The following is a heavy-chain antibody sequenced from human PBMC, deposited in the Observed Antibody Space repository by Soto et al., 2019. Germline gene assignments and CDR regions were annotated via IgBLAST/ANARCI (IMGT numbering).Heavy chain of an antibody. CDR3: ARGGRWTGGSCYSPYYYGMDV. J-gene: IGHJ6*02. V-gene: IGHV4-59*01. CDR2: IYYSGST. Sequence: SETLSLTCTVSGCSIRSYYWSWIRQPPGQGLEWLGYIYYSGSTNYNPSLKSRVTISVDTSKNQFSLKLSSVTAADTAVYYCARGGRWTGGSCYSPYYYGMDVWGQGTTVSVSS. D-gene: IGHD2-15*01. CDR1: GCSIRSYY.